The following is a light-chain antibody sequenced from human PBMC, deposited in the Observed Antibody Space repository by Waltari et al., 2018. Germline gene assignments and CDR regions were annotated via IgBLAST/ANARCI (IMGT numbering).Light chain of an antibody. Sequence: SYELTQPSSVSVSPGQTATITCSGDLLTKKYARWFQQRPGQAPVLVIYKDIERPSGIPERFSGSSSGTTLTLTISGAQVEDEADYYCFSATDNNDWVFGGGTKLTVL. J-gene: IGLJ3*02. CDR2: KDI. CDR3: FSATDNNDWV. CDR1: LLTKKY. V-gene: IGLV3-27*01.